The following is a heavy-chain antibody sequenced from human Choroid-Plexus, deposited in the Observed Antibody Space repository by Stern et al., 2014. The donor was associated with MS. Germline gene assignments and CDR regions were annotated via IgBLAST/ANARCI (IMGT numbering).Heavy chain of an antibody. Sequence: QVQLXXXGGGVVQPGRPLRLSCAASGFSFSSFGMHWVRQAPGKGLEXXALISYDXXXDXADSVKGRXAISRDNSKNTXXXQMNSLRAEDTAVYYCAKDRQYLTXXFDFWGQGSLVTVS. J-gene: IGHJ4*02. CDR2: ISYDXXX. D-gene: IGHD2/OR15-2a*01. V-gene: IGHV3-30*18. CDR3: AKDRQYLTXXFDF. CDR1: GFSFSSFG.